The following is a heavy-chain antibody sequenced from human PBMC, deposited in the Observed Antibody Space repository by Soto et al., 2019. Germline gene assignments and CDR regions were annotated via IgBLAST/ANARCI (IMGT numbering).Heavy chain of an antibody. V-gene: IGHV3-23*01. CDR3: ARVPYYYDSSGSLGGWFDP. Sequence: PGGSLRLSCAASGFTFSSYAMSWVRQAPGKGLEWVSTISGSGGSTYYADSVKGRFTISRDNSKNTLYLQMNSLRAEDTAVYYCARVPYYYDSSGSLGGWFDPWGQGTLVNVSS. J-gene: IGHJ5*02. CDR2: ISGSGGST. CDR1: GFTFSSYA. D-gene: IGHD3-22*01.